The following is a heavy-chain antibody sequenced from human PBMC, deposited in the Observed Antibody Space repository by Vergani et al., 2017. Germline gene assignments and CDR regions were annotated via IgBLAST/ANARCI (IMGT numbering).Heavy chain of an antibody. V-gene: IGHV4-31*11. CDR3: ARDRTTVTHGFYYYYMDV. CDR2: IYYSGST. CDR1: GGSISSGGYY. J-gene: IGHJ6*03. Sequence: QVQLQESGPGLVKPSQTLSLTCAVSGGSISSGGYYWSWIRQHPGKGLEWIGYIYYSGSTYYNPSLKSRVTISVDTSKNQFSLKLSSVTAADTAVYYCARDRTTVTHGFYYYYMDVWGKGTTVTVSS. D-gene: IGHD4-17*01.